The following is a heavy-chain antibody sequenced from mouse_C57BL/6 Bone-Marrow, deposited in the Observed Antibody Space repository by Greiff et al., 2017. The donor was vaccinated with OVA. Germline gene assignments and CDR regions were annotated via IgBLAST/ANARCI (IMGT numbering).Heavy chain of an antibody. J-gene: IGHJ2*01. CDR1: GFTFTDYY. Sequence: EVMLVESGGGLVQPGGSLSLSCAASGFTFTDYYMSWVRQPPGKALEWLGFIRNKANGYTTEYSASVKGRFTISRDNSQSILYLQMNALRAEDSATYYGARFATTLDYWGQGTTLTVSS. CDR2: IRNKANGYTT. V-gene: IGHV7-3*01. D-gene: IGHD1-1*01. CDR3: ARFATTLDY.